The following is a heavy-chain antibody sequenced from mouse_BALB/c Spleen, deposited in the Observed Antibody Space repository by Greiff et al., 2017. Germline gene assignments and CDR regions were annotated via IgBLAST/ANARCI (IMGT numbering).Heavy chain of an antibody. D-gene: IGHD1-1*01. V-gene: IGHV2-9*02. CDR3: AREVRKFITTVVYYYAMDY. Sequence: VKVVESGPGLVAPSQSLSITCTVSGFSLTSYGVHWVRQPPGKGLEWLGVIWAGGSTNYNSALMSRLSISKDNSKSQVFLKMNSLQTDDTAMYYCAREVRKFITTVVYYYAMDYWGQGTSVTVSS. J-gene: IGHJ4*01. CDR1: GFSLTSYG. CDR2: IWAGGST.